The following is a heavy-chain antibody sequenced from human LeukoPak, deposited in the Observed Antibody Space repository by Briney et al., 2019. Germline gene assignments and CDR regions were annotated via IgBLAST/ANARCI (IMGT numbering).Heavy chain of an antibody. J-gene: IGHJ6*03. CDR1: GFTFSSYA. V-gene: IGHV3-23*01. CDR3: AKGGPNCSGGSCYYSYYMDV. D-gene: IGHD2-15*01. CDR2: ISGSGGST. Sequence: PGGSLRLSCAASGFTFSSYAMSWVRQAPGKGLEWVSAISGSGGSTYYADSVKGRFTISRDNSKNTLYLQMNSLRAEETAVYYCAKGGPNCSGGSCYYSYYMDVWGKGTTVTVSS.